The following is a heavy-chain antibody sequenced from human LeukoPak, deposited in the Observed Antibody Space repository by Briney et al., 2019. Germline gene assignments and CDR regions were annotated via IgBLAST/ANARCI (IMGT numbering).Heavy chain of an antibody. CDR1: GFTFGSYG. J-gene: IGHJ4*02. CDR2: ISGSGGST. Sequence: GGSLRLSCAASGFTFGSYGMSWVRQAPGKGLEWVSAISGSGGSTYYADSVKGRFTISRDNSKNTLYLQMNSLRAEDTAVYYCAKDTTGTTYYFDYWGQGTLVTVSS. V-gene: IGHV3-23*01. D-gene: IGHD1-1*01. CDR3: AKDTTGTTYYFDY.